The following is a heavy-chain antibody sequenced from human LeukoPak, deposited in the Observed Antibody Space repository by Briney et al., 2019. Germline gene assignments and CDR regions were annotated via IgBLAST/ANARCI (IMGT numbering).Heavy chain of an antibody. CDR2: IYYSGST. D-gene: IGHD6-19*01. J-gene: IGHJ3*02. CDR3: ARGTYSSGWFDAFDI. Sequence: SETLSLTCTVSGGSISSYYWSWIRQPPGKGLEWIGYIYYSGSTNYNPSLKSRVTISVDTSKNQFSLKLSSVTAADTAVYYCARGTYSSGWFDAFDIWGQGTMVTVSS. CDR1: GGSISSYY. V-gene: IGHV4-59*12.